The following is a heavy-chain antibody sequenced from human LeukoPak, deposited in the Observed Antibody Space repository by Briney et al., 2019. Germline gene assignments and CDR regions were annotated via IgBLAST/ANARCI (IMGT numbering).Heavy chain of an antibody. J-gene: IGHJ3*02. CDR2: INPSGGRT. V-gene: IGHV1-46*01. CDR1: GYTFTSYY. Sequence: EASVKVSCKTSGYTFTSYYMHWVRQAPGQGLEWMGIINPSGGRTSYAQKFQGRVTMTRDMSTSTVYMELSSLRSDDTAVYYCARDNYGDYSFDAFDIWGQGTMVTVSS. CDR3: ARDNYGDYSFDAFDI. D-gene: IGHD4-17*01.